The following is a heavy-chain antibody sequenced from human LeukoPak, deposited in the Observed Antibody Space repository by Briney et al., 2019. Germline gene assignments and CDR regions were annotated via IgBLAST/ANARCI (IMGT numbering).Heavy chain of an antibody. D-gene: IGHD2-15*01. J-gene: IGHJ4*02. Sequence: GGSLRLSCAASGFTFSIHAMNWVRQAPGKGLEWVSVITGNSVNTFYADSVKGRFTISRDNSKNTLYIHMTSLRAEDAAVYYCAKQLGYCSDGSCYFPYWGQGTLVTVSS. CDR3: AKQLGYCSDGSCYFPY. CDR1: GFTFSIHA. CDR2: ITGNSVNT. V-gene: IGHV3-23*01.